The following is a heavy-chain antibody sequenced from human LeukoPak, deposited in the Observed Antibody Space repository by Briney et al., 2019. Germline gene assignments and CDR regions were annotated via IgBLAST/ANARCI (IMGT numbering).Heavy chain of an antibody. CDR3: AKNGGSQCYSHLDS. CDR2: TSGSGGST. J-gene: IGHJ4*02. D-gene: IGHD2-15*01. Sequence: RGSLRLSCAASGFTFSSYAMSWVRQAPGKGLEWVSGTSGSGGSTYYAGSVKGRFTISRDNSKNTLYLQMNSLRVEDTAVYYCAKNGGSQCYSHLDSWGQGTLVTVSS. V-gene: IGHV3-23*01. CDR1: GFTFSSYA.